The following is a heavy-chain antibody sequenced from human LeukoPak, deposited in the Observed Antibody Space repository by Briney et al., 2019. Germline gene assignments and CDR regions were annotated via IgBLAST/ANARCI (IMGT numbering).Heavy chain of an antibody. CDR3: ARDAWLVGTTNLYYFDY. D-gene: IGHD1-26*01. Sequence: ASVKVSCKASEYTFTDYYMHWVRQAPGQGLEWMGWINPNSGDTNHAQKFQGRVTMTRDPSISTAYMALTRLRSDDTAVYYCARDAWLVGTTNLYYFDYWGQGTLVTVSS. CDR1: EYTFTDYY. J-gene: IGHJ4*02. V-gene: IGHV1-2*02. CDR2: INPNSGDT.